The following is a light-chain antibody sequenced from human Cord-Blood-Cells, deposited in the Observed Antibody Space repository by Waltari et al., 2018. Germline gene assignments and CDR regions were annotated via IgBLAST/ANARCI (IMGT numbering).Light chain of an antibody. CDR2: DVS. Sequence: QSALTQPASVSGSPGQSITISCTVTSSDVGGYHYVSWYQQHPGKATKRMISDVSNRPAGVSNRVSGSKSGNTASLTISGLQAEDEADYYCSSYTSSSTWVFGGGTKLTVL. CDR3: SSYTSSSTWV. V-gene: IGLV2-14*01. J-gene: IGLJ3*02. CDR1: SSDVGGYHY.